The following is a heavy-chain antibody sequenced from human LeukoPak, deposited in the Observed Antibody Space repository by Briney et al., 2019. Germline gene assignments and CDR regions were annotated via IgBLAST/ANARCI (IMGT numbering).Heavy chain of an antibody. J-gene: IGHJ4*02. Sequence: PSQTLSLTCAVSGGSISSGGYSWSWIRQPPGKGLEWIGYIYHSGSTYYNPSLKSRVTISVDRSKNQFSLKLSSVTGADTAMYYCALYGSGDYFHYWGQGTLVTVSS. CDR1: GGSISSGGYS. CDR2: IYHSGST. V-gene: IGHV4-30-2*02. CDR3: ALYGSGDYFHY. D-gene: IGHD3-10*01.